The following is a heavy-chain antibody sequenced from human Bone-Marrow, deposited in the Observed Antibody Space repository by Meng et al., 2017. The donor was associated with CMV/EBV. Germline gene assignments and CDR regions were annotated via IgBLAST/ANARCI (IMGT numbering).Heavy chain of an antibody. CDR3: AREPIYRAAAGYYYYYGMDV. J-gene: IGHJ6*02. CDR1: GGSASSGSYY. CDR2: IYYSGST. D-gene: IGHD6-13*01. Sequence: SETLSLTCTVSGGSASSGSYYWSWIRQPPGKGLEWIGYIYYSGSTNYNPSLKSRVTISVDTSKNQFSLKLSSVTAADTAVYYCAREPIYRAAAGYYYYYGMDVWGQGTTVTVSS. V-gene: IGHV4-61*01.